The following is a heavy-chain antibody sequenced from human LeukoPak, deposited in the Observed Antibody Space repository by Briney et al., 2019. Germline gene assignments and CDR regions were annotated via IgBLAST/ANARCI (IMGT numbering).Heavy chain of an antibody. CDR3: ARRVVTPLGAYYYYYYMDV. J-gene: IGHJ6*03. Sequence: SETLSLTCTVSGGSISSSSYYWGWIRQPPGKGLEWIGSIYYSGSTYYNPSLKSRVTISVDTSKNQFSLKLSSVTAADTAVYYCARRVVTPLGAYYYYYYMDVWGKGTTVTVSS. CDR2: IYYSGST. V-gene: IGHV4-39*07. D-gene: IGHD4-23*01. CDR1: GGSISSSSYY.